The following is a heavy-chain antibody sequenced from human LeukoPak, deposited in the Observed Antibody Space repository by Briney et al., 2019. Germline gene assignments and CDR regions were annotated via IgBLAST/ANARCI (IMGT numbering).Heavy chain of an antibody. J-gene: IGHJ4*02. CDR1: GDSVSSKSAA. D-gene: IGHD1-26*01. V-gene: IGHV6-1*01. CDR3: ARTRDLGPDY. Sequence: SQTLSLTCVISGDSVSSKSAAWDWLRQSPSRGLEWLGRTYYRSKWYYHYAVSMKSRITVNPDASKNQFSLQLNSVTPEDTAVYYCARTRDLGPDYWGQGTLVTVSS. CDR2: TYYRSKWYY.